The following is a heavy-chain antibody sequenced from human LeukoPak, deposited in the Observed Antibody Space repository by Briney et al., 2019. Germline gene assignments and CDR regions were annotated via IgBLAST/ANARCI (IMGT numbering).Heavy chain of an antibody. Sequence: GGSLRLSCAASGFTFSSYAMHWVRQAPGKGLEWVAVISYDGSDKYYADSVKGRFTISRDNSKNTLYLQMNSLRAEDTAVYYCAREEYGGGQGTLVTVSS. V-gene: IGHV3-30-3*01. CDR1: GFTFSSYA. CDR3: AREEYG. J-gene: IGHJ4*02. CDR2: ISYDGSDK. D-gene: IGHD4-17*01.